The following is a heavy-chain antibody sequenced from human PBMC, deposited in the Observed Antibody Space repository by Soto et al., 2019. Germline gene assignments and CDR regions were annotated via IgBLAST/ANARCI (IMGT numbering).Heavy chain of an antibody. D-gene: IGHD1-1*01. Sequence: PSETLSLTCAVSGDSMSSSDYYWGWIRQPPGKGLEWIGSIYYSGSTYYNPSLQSRVAISVDTSKNQFSLKLSPVTAADTAVYYCARTIVQLERRLDYWGQGTLVTVSS. CDR3: ARTIVQLERRLDY. V-gene: IGHV4-39*01. CDR1: GDSMSSSDYY. CDR2: IYYSGST. J-gene: IGHJ4*02.